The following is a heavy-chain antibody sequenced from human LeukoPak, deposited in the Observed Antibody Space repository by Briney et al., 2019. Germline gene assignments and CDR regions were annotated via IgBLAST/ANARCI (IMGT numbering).Heavy chain of an antibody. V-gene: IGHV4-4*07. D-gene: IGHD1-26*01. Sequence: GSLRLSCAASGFTFSIYGMNWVRQAPGKGLEWIGRIYTNGSTNYNPSLKRRVTMSVDTSKNQFSLKLNSVTAADTAVYYCARESWELLEQGFDYWGQGTLVTVSS. CDR2: IYTNGST. CDR1: GFTFSIYG. CDR3: ARESWELLEQGFDY. J-gene: IGHJ4*02.